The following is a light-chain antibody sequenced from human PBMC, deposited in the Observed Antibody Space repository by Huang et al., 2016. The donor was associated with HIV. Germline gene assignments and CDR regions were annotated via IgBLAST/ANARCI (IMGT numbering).Light chain of an antibody. CDR3: QQYGSSPST. Sequence: EIVLTQSPGTLSLSPGERATLSCRASQSVSSSYLAWYRQKPGQAPRLLMDGASSRATGIPDRFSGSGSGTDFTLTISRLEPEDFAVYYCQQYGSSPSTFGQGTKLEIK. V-gene: IGKV3-20*01. CDR2: GAS. J-gene: IGKJ2*02. CDR1: QSVSSSY.